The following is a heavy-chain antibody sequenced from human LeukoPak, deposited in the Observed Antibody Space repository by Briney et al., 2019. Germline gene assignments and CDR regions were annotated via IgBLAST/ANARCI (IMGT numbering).Heavy chain of an antibody. CDR1: GYTFTGFY. J-gene: IGHJ4*02. Sequence: GASVKVSCKASGYTFTGFYMHWVRQAPGQGLEWMGWINPKSGGTNSAQKFQGRVTMTRDTSITTVYMELSSPRSDDTAVYYCARGRYSGSYYVDYWGQGTLVTVSS. V-gene: IGHV1-2*02. D-gene: IGHD1-26*01. CDR3: ARGRYSGSYYVDY. CDR2: INPKSGGT.